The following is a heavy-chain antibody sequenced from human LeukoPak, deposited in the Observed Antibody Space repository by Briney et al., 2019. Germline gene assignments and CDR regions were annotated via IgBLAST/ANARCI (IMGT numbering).Heavy chain of an antibody. CDR1: GYPFSRYD. V-gene: IGHV1-8*01. CDR3: ARSTVYCSGANCHNAFDI. CDR2: MNPNSGNT. D-gene: IGHD2-2*02. Sequence: ASVKVSCKASGYPFSRYDLNWVRQATGQGLEWMGWMNPNSGNTGYAQKFQGRVTMTRITSISTAYMELSSLRSDDTAVYYCARSTVYCSGANCHNAFDIWGQGTMVTVSS. J-gene: IGHJ3*02.